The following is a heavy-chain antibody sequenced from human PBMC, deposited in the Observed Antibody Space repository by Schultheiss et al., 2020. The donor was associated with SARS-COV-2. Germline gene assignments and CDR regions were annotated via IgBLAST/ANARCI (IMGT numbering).Heavy chain of an antibody. V-gene: IGHV4-34*01. CDR3: ARDEVTFYY. CDR1: GGSFSGYY. CDR2: INHSGST. J-gene: IGHJ4*02. Sequence: SQTLSLTCAVYGGSFSGYYWSWIRQPPGKGLEWIGEINHSGSTNYNPSLKSRVTISVDTSKNQFSLKLSSVTAADTAVYYCARDEVTFYYWGQGTLVTVSS. D-gene: IGHD5-18*01.